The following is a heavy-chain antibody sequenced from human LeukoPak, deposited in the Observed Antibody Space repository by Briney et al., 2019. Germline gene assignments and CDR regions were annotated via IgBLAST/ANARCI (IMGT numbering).Heavy chain of an antibody. Sequence: SETLSLTCTVSGGSISSSSYYWGWIRQPPGTGLEWIGSIYYSGSTYYNPSLKSRVTISVDTSKNQFSLKLSSVTAADTAVFYCARPRNYEAGSLFDPWGQGTLVTVSS. V-gene: IGHV4-39*01. J-gene: IGHJ5*02. CDR1: GGSISSSSYY. D-gene: IGHD3-3*01. CDR2: IYYSGST. CDR3: ARPRNYEAGSLFDP.